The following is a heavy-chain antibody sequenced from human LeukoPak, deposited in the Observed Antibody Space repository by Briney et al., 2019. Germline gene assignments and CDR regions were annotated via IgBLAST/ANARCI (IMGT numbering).Heavy chain of an antibody. CDR3: AKGAAAGLNYYFDY. J-gene: IGHJ4*02. CDR1: GFTFDDYA. V-gene: IGHV3-9*03. D-gene: IGHD6-13*01. CDR2: ISWNSGSI. Sequence: GGSLRLSCAASGFTFDDYAMHWVRQAPGKGLEWVSGISWNSGSIGYADSVKGRFTISRDNAKNSLYLQMNSLRAEDMALYYCAKGAAAGLNYYFDYLGQGTLVTVSS.